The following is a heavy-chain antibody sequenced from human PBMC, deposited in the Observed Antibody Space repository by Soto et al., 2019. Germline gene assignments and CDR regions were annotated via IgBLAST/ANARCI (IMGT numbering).Heavy chain of an antibody. D-gene: IGHD1-26*01. CDR1: GASISGFY. J-gene: IGHJ5*02. CDR3: VRDGAKTLRDWFDP. V-gene: IGHV4-4*07. Sequence: SETLSLTCTVSGASISGFYWSWIRKSAGKGLEWIGRIYATGTTDYNPSLKSRVMMSVDTSKKQFSLKLRSVTAADTAVYYCVRDGAKTLRDWFDPWGQGISVTVS. CDR2: IYATGTT.